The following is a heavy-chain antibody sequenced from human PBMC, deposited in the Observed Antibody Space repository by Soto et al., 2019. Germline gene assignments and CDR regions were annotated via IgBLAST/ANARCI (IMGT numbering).Heavy chain of an antibody. Sequence: PGASLKISCRGSGYDFNTNWLGRGRQVPGRGLERVGIMYPGDSDTRYKTSVQGHVNRSVDVTVSTAFLQCRSLETSDSGMYFCARLPRDCNKTSCYYSDHWGQGTQGTVS. D-gene: IGHD3-3*01. CDR3: ARLPRDCNKTSCYYSDH. CDR1: GYDFNTNW. J-gene: IGHJ4*02. CDR2: MYPGDSDT. V-gene: IGHV5-51*01.